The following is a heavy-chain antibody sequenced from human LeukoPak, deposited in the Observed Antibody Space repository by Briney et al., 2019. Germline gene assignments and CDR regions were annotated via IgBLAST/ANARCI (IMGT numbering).Heavy chain of an antibody. J-gene: IGHJ3*02. CDR2: IYYSGST. CDR3: ARTVLMVYASYAFDI. CDR1: GGSISSSSYY. Sequence: SETLSLTCTVSGGSISSSSYYWGWIRQPPGKGLEWIGSIYYSGSTYHNPSLKSRVTISVDTSKNQFSLKLSSVTAADTAVYYCARTVLMVYASYAFDIWGQGTMVTVSS. D-gene: IGHD2-8*01. V-gene: IGHV4-39*01.